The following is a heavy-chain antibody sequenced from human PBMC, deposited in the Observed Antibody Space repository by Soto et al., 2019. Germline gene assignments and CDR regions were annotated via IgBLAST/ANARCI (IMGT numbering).Heavy chain of an antibody. Sequence: SETLSLTCAVSGGSISSSSYYWGWIRQPPGKGLEWIGSIYYSGSTYYTPSLQSRVAISVDTSKNQFSLKLSSVTAADTAVYYCARVGKVRVRYCSSTSHFAYWGQGTLVTVSS. CDR2: IYYSGST. J-gene: IGHJ4*02. V-gene: IGHV4-39*07. D-gene: IGHD2-2*01. CDR3: ARVGKVRVRYCSSTSHFAY. CDR1: GGSISSSSYY.